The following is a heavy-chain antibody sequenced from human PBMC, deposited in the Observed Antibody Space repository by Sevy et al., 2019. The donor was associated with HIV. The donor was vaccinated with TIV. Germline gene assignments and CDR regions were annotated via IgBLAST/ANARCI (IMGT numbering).Heavy chain of an antibody. J-gene: IGHJ4*02. CDR2: IKQDGSVT. CDR3: VRAMAADVSF. V-gene: IGHV3-7*01. D-gene: IGHD6-13*01. Sequence: GGSLRLSCAASGFSVNTYWMSWVRQAPGKGLEWVANIKQDGSVTYYVDSVKGRVTISRDNARNFLYLQMNSLTAEDTAHYSCVRAMAADVSFWGQGTLVTVSS. CDR1: GFSVNTYW.